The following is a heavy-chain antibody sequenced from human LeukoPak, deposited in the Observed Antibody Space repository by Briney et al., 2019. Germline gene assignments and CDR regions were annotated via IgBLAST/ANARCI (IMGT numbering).Heavy chain of an antibody. J-gene: IGHJ4*02. Sequence: GGSLRLSCAASGFTFSSYWMHWVRQAPGKGLVWVSRIKSDGSATSNADSVKGRFTISRDNAKNTLYLQMNSLRAEDTAVYYCARSNSSGWYYFDYWGQGTLVIVSS. D-gene: IGHD6-19*01. V-gene: IGHV3-74*01. CDR2: IKSDGSAT. CDR3: ARSNSSGWYYFDY. CDR1: GFTFSSYW.